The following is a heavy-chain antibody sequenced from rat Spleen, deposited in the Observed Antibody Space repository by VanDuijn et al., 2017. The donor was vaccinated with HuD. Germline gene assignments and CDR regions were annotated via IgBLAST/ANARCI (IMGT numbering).Heavy chain of an antibody. CDR2: MWTGGST. J-gene: IGHJ2*01. D-gene: IGHD1-6*01. CDR1: GFSLTNYS. CDR3: ARDAGILRY. V-gene: IGHV2-30*01. Sequence: QVQLKESGPGLVQPSQTLSLTCTVSGFSLTNYSVHWIRQPTGKGLEWMGVMWTGGSTHYNSAFKSRLSINRDTSKSQVFLRMNSLQTEDTATYYCARDAGILRYWGQGVMVTVSS.